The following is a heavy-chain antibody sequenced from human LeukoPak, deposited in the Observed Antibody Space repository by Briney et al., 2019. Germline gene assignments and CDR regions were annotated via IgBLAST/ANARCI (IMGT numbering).Heavy chain of an antibody. D-gene: IGHD3-10*01. CDR3: AKDLPIYYYGSGSYYNPKSYFDY. CDR1: GFTFSTYN. J-gene: IGHJ4*02. CDR2: ITTSSSYI. V-gene: IGHV3-21*04. Sequence: PGGSLRLSCAASGFTFSTYNMNWVRQAPGKGLEWVSSITTSSSYIYYADSVKGRFTISRDNSKNTLYLQMNSLRAEDTAVYYCAKDLPIYYYGSGSYYNPKSYFDYWGQGTLVTVSS.